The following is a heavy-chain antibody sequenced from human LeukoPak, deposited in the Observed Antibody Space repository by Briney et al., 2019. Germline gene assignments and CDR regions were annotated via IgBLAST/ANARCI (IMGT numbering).Heavy chain of an antibody. D-gene: IGHD1-14*01. J-gene: IGHJ4*02. CDR1: GYTLTELS. V-gene: IGHV1-24*01. CDR3: ARNFHPGNWDY. CDR2: SDPEDGET. Sequence: GASVKVSCKVSGYTLTELSMHWVRQAPGKGLEWMGGSDPEDGETIYAQKFQGRVTMTTDTSTSTAYMELRSLRSDDTAVYYCARNFHPGNWDYWGQGTLVTVSS.